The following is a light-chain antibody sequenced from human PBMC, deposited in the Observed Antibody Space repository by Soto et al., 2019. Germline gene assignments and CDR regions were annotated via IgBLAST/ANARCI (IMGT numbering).Light chain of an antibody. CDR3: QQYFDVPFT. Sequence: DIVMTQSPDSLAVSLGERATMNCKCSRSVLYKSNNKYHLAWYQQKPGQPPQLIIYWASTRESGVPERFSGIGSGTDFTLTISSLEAEDVAFYWCQQYFDVPFTFGRGTKVDIK. V-gene: IGKV4-1*01. CDR2: WAS. J-gene: IGKJ4*01. CDR1: RSVLYKSNNKYH.